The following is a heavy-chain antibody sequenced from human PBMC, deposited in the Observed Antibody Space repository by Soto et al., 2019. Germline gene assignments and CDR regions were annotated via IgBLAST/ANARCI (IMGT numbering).Heavy chain of an antibody. V-gene: IGHV3-21*01. D-gene: IGHD1-1*01. CDR1: GFTFSNYK. CDR3: AREELPPGTSFNSWFDP. J-gene: IGHJ5*02. Sequence: KPGGSLRLSCVGSGFTFSNYKMNWVRQAPGQGLEWVSSISGSSTYIYYADSVRGRFTISRDNAKNSAHLQMNSLRVEDTAVYFCAREELPPGTSFNSWFDPWGQGTLVTVSS. CDR2: ISGSSTYI.